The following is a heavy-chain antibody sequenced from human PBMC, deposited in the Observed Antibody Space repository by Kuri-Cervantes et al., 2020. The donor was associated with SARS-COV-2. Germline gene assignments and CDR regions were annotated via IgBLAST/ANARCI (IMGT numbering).Heavy chain of an antibody. CDR2: TWYDGSNK. V-gene: IGHV3-33*01. CDR3: ARGREGEVPATILGLGFFLYFSMDV. J-gene: IGHJ6*03. D-gene: IGHD2-2*01. CDR1: GFTFGSYG. Sequence: GESLKISCAASGFTFGSYGMHWVRQVPGKGLEWVAVTWYDGSNKYYAESVKGRFTISRDNSKNTLYLQMNSLRAEDTAVYYCARGREGEVPATILGLGFFLYFSMDVWGKGTAVTVSS.